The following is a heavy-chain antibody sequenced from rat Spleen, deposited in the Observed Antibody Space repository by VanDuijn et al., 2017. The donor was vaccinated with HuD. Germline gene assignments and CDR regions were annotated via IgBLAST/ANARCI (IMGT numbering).Heavy chain of an antibody. V-gene: IGHV2-43*01. J-gene: IGHJ2*01. D-gene: IGHD1-4*01. Sequence: QVQLKESGPGLVQPSQTLSLACTVSGFSLTSDHVHWVRQPSGKGLEWMGVIWTGGNTESNSTLKSRLSISRDTSKSQVFLKMNSLQTEDTATYYCARELPGYNPFDYWGQGVMVTVSS. CDR2: IWTGGNT. CDR1: GFSLTSDH. CDR3: ARELPGYNPFDY.